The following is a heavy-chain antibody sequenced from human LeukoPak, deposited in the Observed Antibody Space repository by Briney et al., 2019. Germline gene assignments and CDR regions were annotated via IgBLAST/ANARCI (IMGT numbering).Heavy chain of an antibody. J-gene: IGHJ4*02. CDR2: INHSGST. Sequence: SETLSLTCAVYGGSFSGYYWSWIRQPPGKGLEWIGKINHSGSTNYNPSLKSRVTISVDTSKNQFSLKLSSVTAADTAVYYCARGSSTSKEFDYWGQGTLVTVSS. CDR3: ARGSSTSKEFDY. V-gene: IGHV4-34*01. D-gene: IGHD2-2*01. CDR1: GGSFSGYY.